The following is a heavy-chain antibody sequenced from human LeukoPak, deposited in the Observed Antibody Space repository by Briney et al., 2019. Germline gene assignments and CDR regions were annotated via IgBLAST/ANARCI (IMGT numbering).Heavy chain of an antibody. CDR1: GGSISSSSYY. J-gene: IGHJ5*02. V-gene: IGHV4-39*07. D-gene: IGHD1-7*01. CDR3: ARGNGITGTQWGVYNWFDP. Sequence: SETLSLTCTVSGGSISSSSYYWGWIRQPPGKGLEWIGSIYYSGSTYYNPSLRSRVTISVDTSKNQFSLKLSSVTAADTAVYYCARGNGITGTQWGVYNWFDPWGQGTLVTVSS. CDR2: IYYSGST.